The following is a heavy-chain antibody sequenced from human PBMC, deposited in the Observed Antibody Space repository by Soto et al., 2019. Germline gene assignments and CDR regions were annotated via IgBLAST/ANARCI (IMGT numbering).Heavy chain of an antibody. V-gene: IGHV1-69*13. D-gene: IGHD2-8*02. J-gene: IGHJ3*02. Sequence: SVKVSCKASGGTFSSYAISWVRQAPGLGLEWMGGIIPIFGTANYAQKFQGRVTITADESTSTAYMELSSLRSEDTAVYYCTRGTEKEYWLSAYVFDIWGQRTMVTVSS. CDR1: GGTFSSYA. CDR3: TRGTEKEYWLSAYVFDI. CDR2: IIPIFGTA.